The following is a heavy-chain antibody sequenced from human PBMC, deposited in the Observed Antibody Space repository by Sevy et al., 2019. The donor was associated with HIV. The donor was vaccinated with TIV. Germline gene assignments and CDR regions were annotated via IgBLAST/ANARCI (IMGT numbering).Heavy chain of an antibody. CDR1: GFSFFNAW. Sequence: GGSLRLSCSASGFSFFNAWMSWVRQAPGKGLEWVGRIKSESDGGTTDFATPVKGRFIISRDDSKNTLYLQMNSLKTGDTALYYCTARNFDFWGRGTLVTVSS. J-gene: IGHJ4*02. V-gene: IGHV3-15*01. CDR2: IKSESDGGTT. CDR3: TARNFDF.